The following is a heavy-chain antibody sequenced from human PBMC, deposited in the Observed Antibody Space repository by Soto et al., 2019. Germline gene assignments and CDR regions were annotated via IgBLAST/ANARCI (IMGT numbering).Heavy chain of an antibody. D-gene: IGHD3-22*01. CDR3: ARDGDYYDSSGYYPFDY. V-gene: IGHV4-4*02. CDR1: GGTISSSNW. Sequence: PSETLSLTCAVSGGTISSSNWWRWGRQPAGKGVEGIGEIYDSGSTNYNPSLKSRVTISVDKSKNKFSLKLSSVTAADTAVYYCARDGDYYDSSGYYPFDYWGQGTLVTVSS. J-gene: IGHJ4*02. CDR2: IYDSGST.